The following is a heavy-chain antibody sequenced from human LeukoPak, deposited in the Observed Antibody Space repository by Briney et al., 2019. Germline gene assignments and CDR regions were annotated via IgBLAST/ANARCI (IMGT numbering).Heavy chain of an antibody. CDR3: ARGRLSYTMVRGVIITTEFDY. D-gene: IGHD3-10*01. CDR1: GYTFTSYD. V-gene: IGHV1-8*01. Sequence: EASVKVSCKASGYTFTSYDINWVRQATGQGLEWMGWMNPNSGNTGYAQKFQGRVTMTRNTSISTAYMELSSLRSEDTAVYYCARGRLSYTMVRGVIITTEFDYWGQGTLVTVSS. J-gene: IGHJ4*02. CDR2: MNPNSGNT.